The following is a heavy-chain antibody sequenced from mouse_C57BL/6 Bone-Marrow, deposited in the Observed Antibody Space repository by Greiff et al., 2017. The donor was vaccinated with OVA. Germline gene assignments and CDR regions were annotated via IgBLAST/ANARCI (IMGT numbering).Heavy chain of an antibody. Sequence: VQLQQSGAELVRPGASVKLSCTASGFNIKDYYMHWVKQRPEQGLEWIGRIDPEDGDTEYAPKFQGKATMTADTSSNTAYLQLSSLTSEDTAVYYCTTTLYDGYCFLFAYWGQGTLVTVSA. CDR2: IDPEDGDT. CDR3: TTTLYDGYCFLFAY. J-gene: IGHJ3*01. V-gene: IGHV14-1*01. CDR1: GFNIKDYY. D-gene: IGHD2-3*01.